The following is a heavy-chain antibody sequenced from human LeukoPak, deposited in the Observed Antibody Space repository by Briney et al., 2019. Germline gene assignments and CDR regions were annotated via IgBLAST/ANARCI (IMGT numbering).Heavy chain of an antibody. D-gene: IGHD2-21*02. Sequence: GGSLRLSCAASGFAVSSNYMSWVRQAPGKGLEWVSVIYSGGSTYYADSVKGRFTISRDNSKNTLYLQMNSLRAEDTAVYYCATEYCGGDCSYYGMDVWGQGTTVTVSS. CDR3: ATEYCGGDCSYYGMDV. V-gene: IGHV3-53*01. J-gene: IGHJ6*02. CDR2: IYSGGST. CDR1: GFAVSSNY.